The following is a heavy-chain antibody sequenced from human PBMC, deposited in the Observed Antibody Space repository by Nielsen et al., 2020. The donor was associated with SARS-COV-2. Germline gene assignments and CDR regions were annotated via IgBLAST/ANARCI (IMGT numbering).Heavy chain of an antibody. D-gene: IGHD1-26*01. Sequence: GESLKIFCAASGFTFSDYYMSWIRQAPGKGLEWVSYISSSSSYTNYADSVKGRFTISRDNAKNSLYLQMNSLRAEDTAVYYCAREGVGWYFDYWGQGTLVTVSS. J-gene: IGHJ4*02. CDR3: AREGVGWYFDY. CDR1: GFTFSDYY. V-gene: IGHV3-11*05. CDR2: ISSSSSYT.